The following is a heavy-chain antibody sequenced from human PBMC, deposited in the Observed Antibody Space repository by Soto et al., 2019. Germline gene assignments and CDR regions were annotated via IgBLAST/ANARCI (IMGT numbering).Heavy chain of an antibody. J-gene: IGHJ4*02. CDR1: GGSVSSGSYY. CDR2: IYYSGST. CDR3: ARWGAAGYLFDF. D-gene: IGHD3-16*01. Sequence: SETLSLTCTVSGGSVSSGSYYWSGIRQPPGKGLEWIGYIYYSGSTNYNPSLKSRVTISVDTSKNQFSLKLSSVTAADTAVYYCARWGAAGYLFDFWGQGTLGTVSS. V-gene: IGHV4-61*01.